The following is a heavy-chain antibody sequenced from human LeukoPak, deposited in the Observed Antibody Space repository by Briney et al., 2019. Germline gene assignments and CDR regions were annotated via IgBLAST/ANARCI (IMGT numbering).Heavy chain of an antibody. CDR2: IYSGGST. CDR1: GFTVNSNY. V-gene: IGHV3-66*01. Sequence: TGVSLRLSCSASGFTVNSNYMSWLREAPGKGREWGSIIYSGGSTYYADSVKGRFTISRDNSKNPLYLQMNSLRAEDTAVYYCARDWAGMTAPGPFDYWGQGTLVTVSS. J-gene: IGHJ4*02. CDR3: ARDWAGMTAPGPFDY. D-gene: IGHD6-13*01.